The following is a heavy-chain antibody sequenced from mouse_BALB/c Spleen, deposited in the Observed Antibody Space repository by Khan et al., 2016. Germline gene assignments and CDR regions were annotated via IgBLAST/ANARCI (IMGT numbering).Heavy chain of an antibody. CDR3: ARAGYYGYLAY. Sequence: EVKLLESGGGLVHPGGSLKLSCAAAGFDFSRYWMSWVRQAPGKGLEWIGEINPDSYTINYTPSLTDKFIISRDNAKNTLYLQMSKVRSEDTALCYSARAGYYGYLAYWGQGTLVTVSA. V-gene: IGHV4-1*02. D-gene: IGHD1-1*01. CDR2: INPDSYTI. J-gene: IGHJ3*01. CDR1: GFDFSRYW.